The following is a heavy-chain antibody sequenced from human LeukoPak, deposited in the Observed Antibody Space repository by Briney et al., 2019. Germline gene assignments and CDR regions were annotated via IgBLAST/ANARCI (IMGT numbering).Heavy chain of an antibody. D-gene: IGHD4-11*01. Sequence: ASVKVSCKASGYTFTSYGISWVRQAPGQGLEWMGWISAYNGNTNYAQKFQGRVTMTRDMSTSTVYMELSSLRSEDTAVYYCARDWHYSNSLDYWGQGTLVTVSS. CDR1: GYTFTSYG. CDR2: ISAYNGNT. CDR3: ARDWHYSNSLDY. J-gene: IGHJ4*02. V-gene: IGHV1-18*01.